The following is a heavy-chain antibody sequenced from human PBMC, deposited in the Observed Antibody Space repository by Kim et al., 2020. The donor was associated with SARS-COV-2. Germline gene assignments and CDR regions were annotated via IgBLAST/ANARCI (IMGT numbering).Heavy chain of an antibody. CDR3: ARGRTAVVPGY. CDR2: I. D-gene: IGHD6-19*01. J-gene: IGHJ4*02. Sequence: IYLPDSVKSQFTIARDNAKYSLCLQMNSLGAEDTAVYYCARGRTAVVPGYWGQGTLVTVSS. V-gene: IGHV3-48*01.